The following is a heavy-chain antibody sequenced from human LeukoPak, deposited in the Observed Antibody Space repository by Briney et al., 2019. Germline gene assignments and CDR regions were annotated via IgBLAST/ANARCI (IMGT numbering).Heavy chain of an antibody. CDR2: IYHSGST. Sequence: PSETLSLTCAVSGYSISSGYYWGWIRQPPGKGLEWIGSIYHSGSTYYNPSLKSRVTISVDTSKNQFSLKLSSVTAADTAVYYCARVGSTSTNWFDPWGQGTLVTVSP. V-gene: IGHV4-38-2*01. D-gene: IGHD2-2*01. J-gene: IGHJ5*02. CDR3: ARVGSTSTNWFDP. CDR1: GYSISSGYY.